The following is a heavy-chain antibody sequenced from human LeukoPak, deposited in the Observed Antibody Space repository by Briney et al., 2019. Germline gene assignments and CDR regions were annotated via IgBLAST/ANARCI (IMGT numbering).Heavy chain of an antibody. CDR2: INDSGSV. J-gene: IGHJ4*02. V-gene: IGHV4-34*01. Sequence: SSETLSLTCAVYSGSFSGYYWSWIRQPPGKGLEWIGEINDSGSVNCNPSLKNRVTLSVDTSKNQFSLRLSSVAAADTAVYYYARRLVDSGASQVSDDWGQGTLVTVSS. CDR1: SGSFSGYY. CDR3: ARRLVDSGASQVSDD. D-gene: IGHD2-15*01.